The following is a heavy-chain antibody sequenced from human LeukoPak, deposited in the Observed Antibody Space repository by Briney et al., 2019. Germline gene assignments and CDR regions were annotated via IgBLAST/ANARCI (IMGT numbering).Heavy chain of an antibody. J-gene: IGHJ6*02. CDR2: ISYDGSNK. V-gene: IGHV3-30*18. CDR1: GFTFSSYG. CDR3: AKALDV. Sequence: GGSLRLSCAASGFTFSSYGMHWVRQAPGKGLEWVAVISYDGSNKYYADSVKGRFTISRDNSKNTLYLQMNSLRAEDTAVYYCAKALDVWGQGTTVTVSS.